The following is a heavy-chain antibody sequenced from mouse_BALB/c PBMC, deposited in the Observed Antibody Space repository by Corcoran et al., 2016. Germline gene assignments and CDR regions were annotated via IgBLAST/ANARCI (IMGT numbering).Heavy chain of an antibody. J-gene: IGHJ3*01. CDR1: GYSFTGYC. CDR3: ARELYYRYDGWFAY. D-gene: IGHD2-14*01. CDR2: ISCYNGAT. V-gene: IGHV1S34*01. Sequence: LVKTGASVKISCKSSGYSFTGYCMHWVKQSHGKSLEWIGYISCYNGATSYNQKFKGKATFTVDTSSSTAYMQFNSLTSEDSAVYYCARELYYRYDGWFAYWGQGTLVTVSA.